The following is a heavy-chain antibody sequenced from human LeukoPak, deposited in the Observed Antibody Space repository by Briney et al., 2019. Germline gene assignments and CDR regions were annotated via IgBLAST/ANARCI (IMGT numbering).Heavy chain of an antibody. V-gene: IGHV4-34*01. Sequence: PSETLSLTCAVYGGSFSGYYWSWIRQPPGKGREWIGEINHSGSTNYNPSLKSRVTISVDTSKNQFSLKLSSVTAADTAVYYCARGPGRIVVVPAARVYYYGMDVWGKGTTVTVSS. J-gene: IGHJ6*04. CDR2: INHSGST. CDR1: GGSFSGYY. D-gene: IGHD2-2*01. CDR3: ARGPGRIVVVPAARVYYYGMDV.